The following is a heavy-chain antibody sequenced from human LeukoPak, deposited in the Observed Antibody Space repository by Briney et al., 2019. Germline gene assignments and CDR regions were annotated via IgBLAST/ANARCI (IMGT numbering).Heavy chain of an antibody. CDR2: ISYDGGNK. CDR3: ANHPSAFDI. V-gene: IGHV3-30*18. CDR1: RFPFSNYA. Sequence: GGSLRLSCVGSRFPFSNYAMSWVRQAPGKGLEWVAVISYDGGNKYYADSVKGRFTISRDNSKNTLYLQVNSLRAEDTAVYYCANHPSAFDIWGQGTMVTVSS. J-gene: IGHJ3*02.